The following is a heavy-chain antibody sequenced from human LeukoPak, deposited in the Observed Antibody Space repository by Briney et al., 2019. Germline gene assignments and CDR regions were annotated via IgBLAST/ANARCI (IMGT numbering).Heavy chain of an antibody. CDR3: ARQAIVVVPAANDY. D-gene: IGHD2-2*01. Sequence: SETLSLTCTVSGGSISSSSYYWGWIRQPPGKGLEWIGSIYYSGSTYYNPSLKSRVTISVDTSKNQFSLKLSSVTAADTAVYYCARQAIVVVPAANDYWGQGTLVTVSS. CDR2: IYYSGST. J-gene: IGHJ4*02. CDR1: GGSISSSSYY. V-gene: IGHV4-39*01.